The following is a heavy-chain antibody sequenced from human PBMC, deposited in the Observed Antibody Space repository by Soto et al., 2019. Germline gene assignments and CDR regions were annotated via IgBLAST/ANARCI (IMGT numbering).Heavy chain of an antibody. CDR2: IIPIFGTA. J-gene: IGHJ6*02. CDR3: ARDRVAEIVVVPAAIGAASNPRMKYYYYGMDV. D-gene: IGHD2-2*01. V-gene: IGHV1-69*06. CDR1: GGTFSSYA. Sequence: QVQLVQSGAEVKKPGSSVKVSCTASGGTFSSYAISWVRQAPGQGLEWMGGIIPIFGTANYAQKFQGRATITADKSTSTAYMELNSQRSEDTAVYYCARDRVAEIVVVPAAIGAASNPRMKYYYYGMDVWGQGTTVTVSS.